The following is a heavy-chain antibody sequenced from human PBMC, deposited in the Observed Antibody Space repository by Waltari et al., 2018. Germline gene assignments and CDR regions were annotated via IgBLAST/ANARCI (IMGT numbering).Heavy chain of an antibody. Sequence: QVQLQESGPGLVKPSDTLSLTCAVSSYSISSNNYWAWIRQSPEKGLEWIGYIHYDGRTYYNPSLKSRVTMSVDTSKNQFSLKLSSVTAVDTAVYYCAKKVDAMDWFDPWGPGTLVTVSS. J-gene: IGHJ5*02. CDR3: AKKVDAMDWFDP. V-gene: IGHV4-28*07. CDR1: SYSISSNNY. CDR2: IHYDGRT.